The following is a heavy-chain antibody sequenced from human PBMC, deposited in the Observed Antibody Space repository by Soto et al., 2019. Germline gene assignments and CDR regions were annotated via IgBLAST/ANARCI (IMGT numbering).Heavy chain of an antibody. CDR1: GGTFSSYT. CDR2: IIPILGIA. D-gene: IGHD2-15*01. CDR3: ARDSSYCSGGSCYSAGMDV. V-gene: IGHV1-69*04. J-gene: IGHJ6*02. Sequence: GASVKVSCKASGGTFSSYTISWVRQAPGQGLEWMGRIIPILGIANYAQKFQGRVTITADKSTSTAYMELSSLRSDDTAVYYCARDSSYCSGGSCYSAGMDVWGQGTTVTVSS.